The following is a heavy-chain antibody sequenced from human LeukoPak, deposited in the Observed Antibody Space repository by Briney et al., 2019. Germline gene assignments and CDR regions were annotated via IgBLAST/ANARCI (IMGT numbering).Heavy chain of an antibody. J-gene: IGHJ4*02. D-gene: IGHD3-22*01. CDR3: AKGSYYDSSGSFYFDY. CDR2: ISGSGDNT. V-gene: IGHV3-23*01. Sequence: GGFLRLSCAASGFTFSSYAMSWVRQAPGKGLEWVSGISGSGDNTYYADSVKGRFTISRDNSKNTLYVQVNSLGTEDTAAYYCAKGSYYDSSGSFYFDYWGQGTLVTVSS. CDR1: GFTFSSYA.